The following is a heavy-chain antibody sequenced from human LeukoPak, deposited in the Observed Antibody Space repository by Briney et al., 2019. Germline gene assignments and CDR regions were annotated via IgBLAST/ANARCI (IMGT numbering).Heavy chain of an antibody. J-gene: IGHJ4*02. D-gene: IGHD2-15*01. Sequence: PGGSLRLSCAVSGFTFSSYSMNWVRQAPGKGLEWVSSISSSSSYIYYADSVKGRFTISRDNAKNSLYLQMNSLRAEDTAVYYCARDELCSGGSCYLTRLFDYWGQGTLVTVSS. CDR1: GFTFSSYS. V-gene: IGHV3-21*01. CDR2: ISSSSSYI. CDR3: ARDELCSGGSCYLTRLFDY.